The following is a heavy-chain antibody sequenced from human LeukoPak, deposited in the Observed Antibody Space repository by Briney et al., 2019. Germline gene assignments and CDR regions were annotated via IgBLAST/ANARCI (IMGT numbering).Heavy chain of an antibody. Sequence: PGGSLRLSCAASVFTFSSYAMSWVRQAPGKGLEWVSAISGSGGSTYYADSVKGRFTISRDNSKNTLYLQMNSLRAEDTAVYYCAKWGEGGPHYWYFDLWGRGTLVTVSS. D-gene: IGHD3-16*01. V-gene: IGHV3-23*01. CDR3: AKWGEGGPHYWYFDL. CDR1: VFTFSSYA. J-gene: IGHJ2*01. CDR2: ISGSGGST.